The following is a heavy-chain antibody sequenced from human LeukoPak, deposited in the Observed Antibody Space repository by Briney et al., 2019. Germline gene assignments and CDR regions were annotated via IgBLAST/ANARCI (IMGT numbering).Heavy chain of an antibody. CDR1: GYSFTGYY. D-gene: IGHD5-18*01. CDR3: VRGYSYGFYFDY. J-gene: IGHJ4*02. V-gene: IGHV1-2*06. CDR2: INPNSGGP. Sequence: ASVKVSCKTSGYSFTGYYIHWVRQAPGQGLEWMGRINPNSGGPNYGQKFQGTVTLTRDTSISTAYLELSNLRSDDTAAYYCVRGYSYGFYFDYWGQGSLVTVSS.